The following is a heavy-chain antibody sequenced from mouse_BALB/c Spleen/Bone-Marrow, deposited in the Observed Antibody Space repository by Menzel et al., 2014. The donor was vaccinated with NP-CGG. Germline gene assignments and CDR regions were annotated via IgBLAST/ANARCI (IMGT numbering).Heavy chain of an antibody. Sequence: QVQLKESGPGLVAPSQSLSIRCTVSGFSLTSYGVHWVRQPPGQGLEWLGVIWAGGSTNYNSALMSRLSINKDNSKSQVFLKMNSLQTDDTAMYYCAREGRGYYGSSGAAMDYWGQGTTVTVSS. CDR3: AREGRGYYGSSGAAMDY. V-gene: IGHV2-9*02. J-gene: IGHJ4*01. CDR1: GFSLTSYG. D-gene: IGHD1-1*01. CDR2: IWAGGST.